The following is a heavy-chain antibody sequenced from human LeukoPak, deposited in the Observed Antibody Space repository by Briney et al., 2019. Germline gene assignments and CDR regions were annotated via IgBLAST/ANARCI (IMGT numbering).Heavy chain of an antibody. J-gene: IGHJ4*02. V-gene: IGHV4-39*01. CDR3: ARHGGSSWYRHPDY. Sequence: SETLSLTCTVSGGSISSSSYYWGWIRQPPGKGLEWIGSIYYSGSTYYNPSLKSRVTISVDTSKNQFSLKLSSVTAADMAVYYCARHGGSSWYRHPDYWGQGTLVTVSS. D-gene: IGHD6-13*01. CDR1: GGSISSSSYY. CDR2: IYYSGST.